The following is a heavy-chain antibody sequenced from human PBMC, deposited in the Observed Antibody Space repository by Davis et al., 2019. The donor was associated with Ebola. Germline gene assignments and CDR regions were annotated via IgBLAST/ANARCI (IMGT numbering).Heavy chain of an antibody. V-gene: IGHV4-31*03. J-gene: IGHJ5*02. CDR2: IYYSGSI. Sequence: PSETLSLTCTVSGDSISSGGYYWSWIRQHPGKGLEWIGYIYYSGSIYYNPPLKSRVTISLDTSKNQFSLKLSSVTAADTAVYYCARVVSTVAPGMYNWVDPWGQGTLVTVSS. CDR1: GDSISSGGYY. D-gene: IGHD2-2*01. CDR3: ARVVSTVAPGMYNWVDP.